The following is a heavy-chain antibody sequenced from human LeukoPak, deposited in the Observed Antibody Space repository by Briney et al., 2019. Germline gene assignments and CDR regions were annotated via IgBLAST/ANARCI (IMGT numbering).Heavy chain of an antibody. Sequence: ASVKVSCKVFGYTFTSHDMNWVRQAPGQGLEWMGWLSTDSDDTGYAQKFQGRVSMTRDNSIDTAYMELRGLKSDDTAVYYCARGGAAAETSGFDHWGRGTLVIVSA. J-gene: IGHJ4*02. CDR3: ARGGAAAETSGFDH. CDR2: LSTDSDDT. V-gene: IGHV1-8*01. D-gene: IGHD6-13*01. CDR1: GYTFTSHD.